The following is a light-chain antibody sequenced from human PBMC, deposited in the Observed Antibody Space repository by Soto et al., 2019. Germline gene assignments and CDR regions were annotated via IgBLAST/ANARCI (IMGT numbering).Light chain of an antibody. V-gene: IGLV2-14*03. CDR3: SSYTSSSTLV. Sequence: QSALTQPASVSGSPRQSITISCTGSSSDVGGYHYVSWYQQHPGKAPKVIIYDVTDRPSGVSNRFSGSKSGDTASLTISGLQAEDEADYYCSSYTSSSTLVFGGGTKLTVL. J-gene: IGLJ2*01. CDR1: SSDVGGYHY. CDR2: DVT.